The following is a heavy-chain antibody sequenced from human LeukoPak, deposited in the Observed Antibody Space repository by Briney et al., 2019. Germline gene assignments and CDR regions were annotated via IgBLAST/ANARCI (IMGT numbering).Heavy chain of an antibody. V-gene: IGHV1-18*01. J-gene: IGHJ4*02. D-gene: IGHD1-26*01. CDR3: ARASGILILKYSGSYLNDY. CDR1: GYTLTSYG. CDR2: INTYNGNT. Sequence: ASVKVSCKASGYTLTSYGFSWVRQAPGQGLEWMGWINTYNGNTNYAQKLQGRVTMTTDTSTSTAYMELRSLRSDDTAVYYCARASGILILKYSGSYLNDYWGQGTLVTVSS.